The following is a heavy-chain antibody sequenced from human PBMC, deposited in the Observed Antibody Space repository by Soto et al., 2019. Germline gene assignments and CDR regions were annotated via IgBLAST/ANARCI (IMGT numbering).Heavy chain of an antibody. Sequence: PSETLSLTCTVSGGSISSSSYYWGWIRQPPGKGLEWIGSIYYSGSTYYNPSLKSRVTISVDTSKNQFSLKLSSVTAADTAVYYCARLTRGQYSGYVDVWGKGTTVTVSS. D-gene: IGHD5-12*01. J-gene: IGHJ6*03. CDR3: ARLTRGQYSGYVDV. V-gene: IGHV4-39*01. CDR1: GGSISSSSYY. CDR2: IYYSGST.